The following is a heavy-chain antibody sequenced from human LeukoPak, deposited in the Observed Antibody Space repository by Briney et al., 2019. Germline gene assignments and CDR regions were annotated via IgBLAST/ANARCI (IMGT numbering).Heavy chain of an antibody. Sequence: GGSLRLSCAASGFTFSSSAMSWVRQAPGKGLEWVSAISGSGGSTYYADSVKGRFTISRDNSKNTLYLQMNSLRAEDTAVYYCAKDMKNYYGSGSYEYYFDYWGQGTLVTVSS. CDR1: GFTFSSSA. CDR2: ISGSGGST. CDR3: AKDMKNYYGSGSYEYYFDY. J-gene: IGHJ4*02. D-gene: IGHD3-10*01. V-gene: IGHV3-23*01.